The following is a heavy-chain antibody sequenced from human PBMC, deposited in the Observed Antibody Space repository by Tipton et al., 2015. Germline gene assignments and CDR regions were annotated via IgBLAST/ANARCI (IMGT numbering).Heavy chain of an antibody. Sequence: GLVKPSETLSLVCSVSHDSIRNKYWSWIRQPAGKGLEWIGRIYSGGSVDYNPSLKGRVTMSVDTSKNEFSLRLTSVSAADTAIYYCARDILPNWFEPWGQGILVTVSS. D-gene: IGHD2-21*01. CDR2: IYSGGSV. V-gene: IGHV4-4*07. CDR1: HDSIRNKY. CDR3: ARDILPNWFEP. J-gene: IGHJ5*02.